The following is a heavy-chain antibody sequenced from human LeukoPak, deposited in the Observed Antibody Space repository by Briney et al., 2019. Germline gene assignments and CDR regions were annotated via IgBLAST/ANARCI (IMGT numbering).Heavy chain of an antibody. V-gene: IGHV4-34*01. Sequence: SETLSLTCAVYGGSFSGYYWSWIRQPPGKGLEWIGEINHSGSTNYNPPLKSRVTISVDTSKNQFSLKLSSVTAADTAVYYCARGKHYYGSGSYYRGDAFDIWGQGTMVTVSS. CDR2: INHSGST. J-gene: IGHJ3*02. CDR3: ARGKHYYGSGSYYRGDAFDI. CDR1: GGSFSGYY. D-gene: IGHD3-10*01.